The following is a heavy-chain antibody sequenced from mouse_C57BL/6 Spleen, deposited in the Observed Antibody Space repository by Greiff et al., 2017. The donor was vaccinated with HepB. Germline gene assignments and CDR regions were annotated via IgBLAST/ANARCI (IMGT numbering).Heavy chain of an antibody. CDR3: ARGGDGRFDY. V-gene: IGHV1-61*01. CDR1: GYTFTSYW. D-gene: IGHD2-3*01. CDR2: IYPSDSET. J-gene: IGHJ2*01. Sequence: VQLQQPGAELVRPGSSVKLSCKASGYTFTSYWMDWVKQRPGQGLEWIGNIYPSDSETHYNQKFKDKATLTVDKSSSTAYMQLSSLTSEDSAVYYCARGGDGRFDYWGQGTTLTVSS.